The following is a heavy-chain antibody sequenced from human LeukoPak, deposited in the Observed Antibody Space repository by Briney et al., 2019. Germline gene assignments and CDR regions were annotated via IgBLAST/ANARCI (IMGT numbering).Heavy chain of an antibody. D-gene: IGHD2-15*01. J-gene: IGHJ3*01. CDR1: GFTFTNYW. V-gene: IGHV3-74*01. CDR2: MNSDGTSI. Sequence: GGSLRLSCVVSGFTFTNYWMQWVRQVPGKGLVWVARMNSDGTSIIHADSVKGRFTISRGNAESTLYLQMNSLRPEDTALYYCARSQSGVFDVWGQGTMVIVSS. CDR3: ARSQSGVFDV.